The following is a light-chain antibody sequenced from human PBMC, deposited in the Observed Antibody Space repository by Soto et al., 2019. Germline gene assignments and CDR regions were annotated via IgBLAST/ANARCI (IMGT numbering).Light chain of an antibody. CDR1: SSDVGGYNF. CDR3: SSYAGTKNFV. V-gene: IGLV2-8*01. J-gene: IGLJ1*01. Sequence: QSVLAQPPSASGSPGQSVTISCTGTSSDVGGYNFVSWYQQHPGKAPKLMIYEVTKRPSGVPDRFSGSKSGNTASLTVSGLQTEDEADYYCSSYAGTKNFVLGTGTKVTVL. CDR2: EVT.